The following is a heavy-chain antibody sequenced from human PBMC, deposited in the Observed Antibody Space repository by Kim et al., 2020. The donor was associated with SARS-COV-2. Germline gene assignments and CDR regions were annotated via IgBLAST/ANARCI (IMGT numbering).Heavy chain of an antibody. CDR3: ARDVQSNYIGWFDP. J-gene: IGHJ5*02. D-gene: IGHD4-4*01. Sequence: ASVKVSCKASGYTFTSYAMHWVRQAPGQRLEWMGWINAGYGNTKYSQKFQGRVTFIRDTSASTAYMELSSLRSEDTALYYCARDVQSNYIGWFDPWGQGTLVTVS. V-gene: IGHV1-3*01. CDR2: INAGYGNT. CDR1: GYTFTSYA.